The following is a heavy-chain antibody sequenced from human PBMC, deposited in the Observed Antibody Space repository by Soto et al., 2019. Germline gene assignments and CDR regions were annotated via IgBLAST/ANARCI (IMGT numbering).Heavy chain of an antibody. V-gene: IGHV1-24*01. CDR2: FDPEDGET. CDR3: ATGGPAGDFDY. D-gene: IGHD3-10*01. CDR1: GYTLNELS. J-gene: IGHJ4*02. Sequence: ASVKVSCKVSGYTLNELSMHWVRQSPGKGLEWMGGFDPEDGETVYAQRFQGRVTMTEDTSTDTANMELSSLTSEDTAVYYCATGGPAGDFDYWGQGTPVTVSS.